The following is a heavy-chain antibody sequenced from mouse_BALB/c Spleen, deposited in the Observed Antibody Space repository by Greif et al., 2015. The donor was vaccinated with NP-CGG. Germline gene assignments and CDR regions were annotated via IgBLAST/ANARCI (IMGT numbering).Heavy chain of an antibody. V-gene: IGHV7-3*02. CDR3: ARDSTMITAWFAY. D-gene: IGHD2-4*01. CDR2: IRNKANGYTT. Sequence: EVMLVESGGGLVQPGGSRRLSCATSGFTFTDYYMSGVRQPPGKALEWLGFIRNKANGYTTEYSASVKGRFTISRDNSQSILYLQMDTLRAEDSATYYCARDSTMITAWFAYWGQGTLVTVSA. CDR1: GFTFTDYY. J-gene: IGHJ3*01.